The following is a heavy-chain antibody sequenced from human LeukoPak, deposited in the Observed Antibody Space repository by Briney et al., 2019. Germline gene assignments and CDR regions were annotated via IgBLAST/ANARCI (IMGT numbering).Heavy chain of an antibody. Sequence: SSETLSLTCTVSGGSVSSGGYYWSWIRQHPGKGLEWIGYIYYSGSTYYNPSLKSRVTISVDTSKNQFSLKLSSVTAADTAVYYCARVATAIKIDGGKEPRVTVSS. J-gene: IGHJ4*02. CDR2: IYYSGST. V-gene: IGHV4-31*03. CDR3: ARVATAIKID. CDR1: GGSVSSGGYY. D-gene: IGHD5-18*01.